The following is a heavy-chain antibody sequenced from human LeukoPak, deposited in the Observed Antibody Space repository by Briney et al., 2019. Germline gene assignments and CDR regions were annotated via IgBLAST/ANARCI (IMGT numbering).Heavy chain of an antibody. CDR2: IYHSGST. D-gene: IGHD3-10*01. CDR1: GGSIRSGGYS. J-gene: IGHJ4*02. CDR3: ARAVGNYYGAGSYYFDY. V-gene: IGHV4-30-2*01. Sequence: SQTLSLTCAGSGGSIRSGGYSWSWIRQPPGKGLEWIGYIYHSGSTYYNPSLKSRVTISVDRSKNQFSLKLSSVTAADTAVYYCARAVGNYYGAGSYYFDYWGQGTLVTVSS.